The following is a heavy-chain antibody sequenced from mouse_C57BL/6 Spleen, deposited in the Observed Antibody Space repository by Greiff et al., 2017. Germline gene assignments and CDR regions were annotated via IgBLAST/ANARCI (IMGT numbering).Heavy chain of an antibody. J-gene: IGHJ4*01. CDR2: IDPSDSFT. Sequence: QVQLQQPGAELVRPGTSVKLSCKASGYTFTSYWMHWVKQRPGQVLEWIGVIDPSDSFTNYNQKFKGKATLTVDTSSSTAYMQLSSLTSEDSAVYYCARGEDSDYAMDYWGQGTSVTVSS. D-gene: IGHD2-12*01. CDR1: GYTFTSYW. CDR3: ARGEDSDYAMDY. V-gene: IGHV1-59*01.